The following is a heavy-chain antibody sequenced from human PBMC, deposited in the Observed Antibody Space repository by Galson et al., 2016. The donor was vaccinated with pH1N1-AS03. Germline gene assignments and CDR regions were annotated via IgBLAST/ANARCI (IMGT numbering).Heavy chain of an antibody. CDR3: ASVSLAYCSSTSCFRFDP. Sequence: LSLTCTVSGGSISSGNYFWNWIRQHPGKGLEWIGLIYDSGNTFYNPSLKSRVSISVDTSKNQFSLKLNSVIAADTAVDYCASVSLAYCSSTSCFRFDPWGHGPQLTGSS. V-gene: IGHV4-31*03. J-gene: IGHJ5*02. D-gene: IGHD2-2*01. CDR1: GGSISSGNYF. CDR2: IYDSGNT.